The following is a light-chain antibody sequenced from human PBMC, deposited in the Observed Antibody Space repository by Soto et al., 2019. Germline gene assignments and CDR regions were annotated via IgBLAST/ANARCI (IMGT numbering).Light chain of an antibody. CDR3: QQSYSTAIT. CDR1: QSISSY. Sequence: DIQMTQSPSSLSASVGDRVTITCRASQSISSYLNWYHQKPGKAPKLLIYDASSLQSGVPSRFSGRGSGTDFPLTISRLQPEDVPTYYRQQSYSTAITVGQGTRREIK. V-gene: IGKV1-39*01. CDR2: DAS. J-gene: IGKJ5*01.